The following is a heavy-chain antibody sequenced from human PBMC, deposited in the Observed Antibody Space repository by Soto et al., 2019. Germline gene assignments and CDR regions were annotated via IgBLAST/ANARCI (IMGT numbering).Heavy chain of an antibody. V-gene: IGHV2-5*02. Sequence: QITLKESGPTLVKPTQTLTLTCTFSGFSLSTSGVGVGWIRQPPGKALEWLALVFWDGDQRYSPSLKSRLTITKDTSKNQVVLTMTNMDPVDTATYYCAHRRTWAGIDYWGQGTLVTVSS. CDR3: AHRRTWAGIDY. D-gene: IGHD6-19*01. J-gene: IGHJ4*02. CDR1: GFSLSTSGVG. CDR2: VFWDGDQ.